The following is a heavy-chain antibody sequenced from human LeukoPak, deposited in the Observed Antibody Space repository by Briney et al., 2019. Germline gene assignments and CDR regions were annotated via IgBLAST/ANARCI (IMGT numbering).Heavy chain of an antibody. V-gene: IGHV3-30*04. CDR3: AKDLGMTTVTLTSSSLDY. CDR2: ISYDGSNK. D-gene: IGHD4-11*01. CDR1: GFTFSSYA. J-gene: IGHJ4*02. Sequence: GGSLRLSCAASGFTFSSYAMHWVRQAPGKGLEWVAVISYDGSNKYYADSVKGRFTISRDNSKNTLYLQMNSLRAEDTAVYYCAKDLGMTTVTLTSSSLDYWGQGTLVTVSS.